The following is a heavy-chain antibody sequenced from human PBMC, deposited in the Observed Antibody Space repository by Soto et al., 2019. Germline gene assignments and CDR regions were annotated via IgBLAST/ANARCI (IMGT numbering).Heavy chain of an antibody. CDR1: GYTFTSYD. Sequence: SVKVSCKASGYTFTSYDINWVRPATGQGLEWMGWMNPNSGNTGYAQKFQGRVTMTRNTSISTAYMELSSLRSEDTAVYYCARGLLLWFGKKSYAFDIWGQGTMVTVSS. V-gene: IGHV1-8*01. D-gene: IGHD3-10*01. J-gene: IGHJ3*02. CDR2: MNPNSGNT. CDR3: ARGLLLWFGKKSYAFDI.